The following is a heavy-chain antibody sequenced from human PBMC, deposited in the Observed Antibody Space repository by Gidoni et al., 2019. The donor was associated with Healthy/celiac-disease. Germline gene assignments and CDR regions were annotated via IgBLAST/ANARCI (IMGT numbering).Heavy chain of an antibody. CDR2: IWYDGSNK. V-gene: IGHV3-33*01. CDR1: GFTFRSYG. J-gene: IGHJ4*02. Sequence: QVQLVESGGGVVKPGRSLRLSCAASGFTFRSYGMHWVRQAPGKGLEWVAVIWYDGSNKYYADSVKGRFTISRDNSKNTLYLQMNSLRAEDTAVYYCARTLGNIVVVPALGYWGQGTLVTVSS. CDR3: ARTLGNIVVVPALGY. D-gene: IGHD2-2*01.